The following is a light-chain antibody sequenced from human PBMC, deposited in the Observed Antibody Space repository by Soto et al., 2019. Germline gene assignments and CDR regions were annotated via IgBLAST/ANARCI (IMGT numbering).Light chain of an antibody. CDR3: QQYNSYPWT. CDR2: DAS. CDR1: QIFSTW. V-gene: IGKV1-5*01. J-gene: IGKJ1*01. Sequence: DIQMTQTPSTQSASVGDRVTITCRASQIFSTWLAWYQQKPGKAPKLLIYDASSLESGVPSRFSGSGSGTEFTLTISSLQPDDLATYYCQQYNSYPWTFGQGTKVEIK.